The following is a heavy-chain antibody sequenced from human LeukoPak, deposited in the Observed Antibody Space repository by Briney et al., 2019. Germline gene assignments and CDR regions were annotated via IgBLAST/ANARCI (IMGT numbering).Heavy chain of an antibody. J-gene: IGHJ4*02. CDR3: AGGLSPSDY. Sequence: ASVKVSCKASGYSFTTYDINWVRQAPGQGLEWMGWMNPNSGKTNFAQKFQGRVTMTRTTSISTAYMEVSSLRSEDTAVCYCAGGLSPSDYWGQGALVTASS. CDR2: MNPNSGKT. V-gene: IGHV1-8*01. CDR1: GYSFTTYD.